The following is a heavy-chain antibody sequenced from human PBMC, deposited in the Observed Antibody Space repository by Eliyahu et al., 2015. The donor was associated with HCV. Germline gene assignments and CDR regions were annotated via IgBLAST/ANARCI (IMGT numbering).Heavy chain of an antibody. D-gene: IGHD6-13*01. CDR3: ARTPHSSSWTGPHLPINWFDP. CDR1: GDSVPSNSAA. V-gene: IGHV6-1*01. CDR2: TYYRSKWYN. J-gene: IGHJ5*02. Sequence: QVQLQQSGPGLVKPSQTLSLTCAISGDSVPSNSAAWNWIRQSPSRGLEWLGRTYYRSKWYNDYAVPVKSRITINPDTSKNQFSLQLNSVTPEDTAVYYCARTPHSSSWTGPHLPINWFDPWGQGTLVTVSS.